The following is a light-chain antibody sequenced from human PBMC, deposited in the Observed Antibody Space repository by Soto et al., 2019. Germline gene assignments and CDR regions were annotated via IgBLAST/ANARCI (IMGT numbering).Light chain of an antibody. V-gene: IGKV3D-15*01. CDR1: QSVSSN. CDR3: QQYNNWHPWT. CDR2: GAS. Sequence: EIVMTQSPATLSVSPGERATLSCRASQSVSSNLAWYQQKPGQAPRLLIYGASTRATGIPARFSGGGSETEFTLTISSLQSEDFAVYCCQQYNNWHPWTFGQGTKVEIK. J-gene: IGKJ1*01.